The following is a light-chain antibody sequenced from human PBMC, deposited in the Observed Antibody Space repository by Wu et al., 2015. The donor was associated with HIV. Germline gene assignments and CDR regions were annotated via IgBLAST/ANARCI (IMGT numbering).Light chain of an antibody. CDR2: GVS. CDR3: QQYDNSPPWT. CDR1: QSISANY. V-gene: IGKV3-20*01. J-gene: IGKJ1*01. Sequence: EIVLTQSPATLSLSPGERATLSCRASQSISANYVAWYQLKSGQAPRLLIFGVSNRAAGVPPRFSGSGSGTDFTLTISRLEPEDFAVYYCQQYDNSPPWTFGQGTRVEVK.